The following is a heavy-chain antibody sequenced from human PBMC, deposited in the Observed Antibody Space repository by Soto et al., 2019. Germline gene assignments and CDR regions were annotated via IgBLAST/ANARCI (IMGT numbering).Heavy chain of an antibody. CDR1: GYTFTNFG. V-gene: IGHV1-18*01. CDR2: ISAYNCNT. D-gene: IGHD1-26*01. CDR3: ACGGTPIDY. Sequence: QVQLVQSGAEVKKPGASVKVSCKASGYTFTNFGISWVRQAPGQGLEWMGWISAYNCNTNYAQNFQGRVTMTTDTSTSTAYMQLRRLRSDATAVYYCACGGTPIDYWGQGTLVTVYS. J-gene: IGHJ4*02.